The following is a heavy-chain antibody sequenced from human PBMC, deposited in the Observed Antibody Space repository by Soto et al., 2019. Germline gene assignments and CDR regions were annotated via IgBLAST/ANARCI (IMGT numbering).Heavy chain of an antibody. J-gene: IGHJ4*02. CDR1: GFTFSSYG. Sequence: QVQLVESGGGVVQPGRSLRLSCAASGFTFSSYGMHWVRQAPGKGLEWVAVISYDGSNKYYADSVKGRFTISRDNSKNTLYLQMNSLRAEDTSVYYCAKDRCNSLSLDYWGQGTLVTVSS. D-gene: IGHD4-4*01. CDR2: ISYDGSNK. V-gene: IGHV3-30*18. CDR3: AKDRCNSLSLDY.